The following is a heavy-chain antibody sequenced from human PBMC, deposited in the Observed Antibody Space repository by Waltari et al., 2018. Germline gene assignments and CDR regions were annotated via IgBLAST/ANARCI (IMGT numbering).Heavy chain of an antibody. Sequence: VQLVESGGGVVQTGRSLRLSCAASGFPFSSYAMHWVRQAPGKGLEWVAVISYDGSNKYYADSVKGRFTISRDNSKNTLYLQMNSLRAEDTAVYYCARVVAGYDYWGQGTLVTVSS. CDR1: GFPFSSYA. CDR2: ISYDGSNK. J-gene: IGHJ4*02. D-gene: IGHD6-19*01. V-gene: IGHV3-30-3*01. CDR3: ARVVAGYDY.